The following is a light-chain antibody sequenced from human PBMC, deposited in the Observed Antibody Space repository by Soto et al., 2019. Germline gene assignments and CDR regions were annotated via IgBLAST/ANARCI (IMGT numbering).Light chain of an antibody. J-gene: IGLJ1*01. CDR1: SSDIGSYNY. CDR2: EVR. Sequence: QSVLTQPASVSGSPGQSITISCTGTSSDIGSYNYVAWYQQFPGKTPKLIIYEVRNRPSGVSFRFSGSKSGNTASLTISGLQAEDEADYYCISYRGSDTCDVVGNGTQVTV. V-gene: IGLV2-14*01. CDR3: ISYRGSDTCDV.